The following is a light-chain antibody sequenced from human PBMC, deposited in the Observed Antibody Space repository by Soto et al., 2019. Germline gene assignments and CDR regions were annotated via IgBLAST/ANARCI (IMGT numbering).Light chain of an antibody. CDR1: QSVSSY. J-gene: IGKJ2*01. CDR2: DAS. Sequence: EIVLTQSPATLSLSPGEIATLSCRASQSVSSYLAWYQQNPGQAPRLLIYDASNRATGIPARFSGSGSGTDFTLPISSLEPEDFAVYYCQQRSNWPMYTFGQGTKLEIK. CDR3: QQRSNWPMYT. V-gene: IGKV3-11*01.